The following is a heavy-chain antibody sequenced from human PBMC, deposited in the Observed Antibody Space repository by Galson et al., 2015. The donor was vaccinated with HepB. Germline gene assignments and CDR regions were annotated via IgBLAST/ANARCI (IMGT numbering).Heavy chain of an antibody. CDR1: GYTFTGYY. D-gene: IGHD2-2*01. CDR2: VNPSSGST. Sequence: SVKVSCKASGYTFTGYYMHWVRQAPGQGLEWMGGVNPSSGSTRYAQKLQGRVTMTRDTSTSTVYMELRSLRSDDTAVYYCARDLGPYCSSTSCKTNWFDPWGQGTLVTVSS. CDR3: ARDLGPYCSSTSCKTNWFDP. J-gene: IGHJ5*02. V-gene: IGHV1-46*04.